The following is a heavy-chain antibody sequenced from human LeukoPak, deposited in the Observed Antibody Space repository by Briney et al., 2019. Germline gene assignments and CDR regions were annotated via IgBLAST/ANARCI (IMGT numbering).Heavy chain of an antibody. CDR2: FDPEDGET. CDR1: GYTFTGYY. CDR3: ATAYQINYGGNSGKEDDAFDI. Sequence: GASVKVSCKASGYTFTGYYMHWVRQAPGKGLEWMGGFDPEDGETIYAQKFQGRVTMTEDTSSDTAYMELSSLRSEDTAVYYCATAYQINYGGNSGKEDDAFDIWGQGTMVTVSS. J-gene: IGHJ3*02. V-gene: IGHV1-24*01. D-gene: IGHD4-23*01.